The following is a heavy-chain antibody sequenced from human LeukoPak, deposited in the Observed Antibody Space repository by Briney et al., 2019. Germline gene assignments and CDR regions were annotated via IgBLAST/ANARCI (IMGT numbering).Heavy chain of an antibody. CDR3: AIVGTGRGYYDY. D-gene: IGHD1-26*01. CDR2: IYYSGST. Sequence: SETLSLTCTVSGGSISSYYWSWIRQPPGKGLEWIGYIYYSGSTNYNPSLKSRVTISVDTSKNQFSLKLSSVTAADTAVYYCAIVGTGRGYYDYWGQGTLVTVSS. V-gene: IGHV4-59*08. CDR1: GGSISSYY. J-gene: IGHJ4*02.